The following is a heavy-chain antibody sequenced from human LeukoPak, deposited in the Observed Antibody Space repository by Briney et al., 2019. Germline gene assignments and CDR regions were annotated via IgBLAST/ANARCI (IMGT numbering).Heavy chain of an antibody. Sequence: GTSVKVSCKASGFTFTSSAMQWVRQARGQRLEWIGWIVVGSGNTNYAQKFQERVTITRDMSRSTAYMELSSLRSEDTAVYYCPAAGRTYYYDSSGYAEVDPWGQGTLVTGSS. CDR3: PAAGRTYYYDSSGYAEVDP. CDR1: GFTFTSSA. D-gene: IGHD3-22*01. CDR2: IVVGSGNT. V-gene: IGHV1-58*02. J-gene: IGHJ5*02.